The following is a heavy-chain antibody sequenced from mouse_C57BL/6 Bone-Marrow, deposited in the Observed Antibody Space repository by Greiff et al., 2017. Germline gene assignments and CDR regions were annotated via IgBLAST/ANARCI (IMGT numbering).Heavy chain of an antibody. CDR3: AREGIYYDYDWFAY. D-gene: IGHD2-4*01. CDR1: GYTFTSYW. CDR2: IDPSDSYT. Sequence: QVQLQQPGAELVRPGTSVKLSCKASGYTFTSYWMHWVKQRPGQGLEWIGVIDPSDSYTNYNQKFKGKATLTVATSSSTAYMQLSSLTSEDSAVYYCAREGIYYDYDWFAYWGQGTLVTVSA. V-gene: IGHV1-59*01. J-gene: IGHJ3*01.